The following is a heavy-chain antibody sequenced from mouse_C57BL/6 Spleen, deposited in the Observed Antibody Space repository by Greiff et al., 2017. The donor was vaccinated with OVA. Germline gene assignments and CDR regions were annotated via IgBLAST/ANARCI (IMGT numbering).Heavy chain of an antibody. V-gene: IGHV5-6*01. Sequence: VQLKESGGDLVKPGGSLKLSCAASGFTFSSSGMSWVRQTPDKRLEWVATISSGGSYTYYPDSVKGRFTISRDNAKNTLYLQMSSMKSEDTAMYYGARYYYGSHYAMDYWGQGTSVTVSS. D-gene: IGHD1-1*01. CDR1: GFTFSSSG. J-gene: IGHJ4*01. CDR2: ISSGGSYT. CDR3: ARYYYGSHYAMDY.